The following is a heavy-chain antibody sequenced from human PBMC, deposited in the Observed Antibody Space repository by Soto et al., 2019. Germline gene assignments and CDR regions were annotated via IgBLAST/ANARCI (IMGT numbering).Heavy chain of an antibody. V-gene: IGHV1-18*01. CDR1: GYTFTSYG. CDR2: ISAYNGNT. CDR3: AREMYCSGGSCYHNWFNP. J-gene: IGHJ5*02. Sequence: ASVKVSCKASGYTFTSYGISWVRQAPGQGLEWMGWISAYNGNTNYAQKLQGRVTMTTDTSTSTAYMELRSLRSDDTAVYYCAREMYCSGGSCYHNWFNPWGQGTLVTVSS. D-gene: IGHD2-15*01.